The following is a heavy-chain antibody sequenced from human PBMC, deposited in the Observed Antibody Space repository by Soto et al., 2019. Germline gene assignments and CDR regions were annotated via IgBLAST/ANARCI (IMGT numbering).Heavy chain of an antibody. CDR1: GFNFNRFA. V-gene: IGHV3-30*09. CDR2: ISYDGNNE. D-gene: IGHD2-21*01. J-gene: IGHJ4*02. CDR3: ARDTTTPYWGGEEDH. Sequence: QVQMVESGGGLVQPGRSLRLTCTASGFNFNRFAIHWVRQAPGKGLEWVAVISYDGNNEYVAVPLRDRFAISRDNSQNTVFLQIDDVRVEDKARYYCARDTTTPYWGGEEDHWGQGSLVIVSS.